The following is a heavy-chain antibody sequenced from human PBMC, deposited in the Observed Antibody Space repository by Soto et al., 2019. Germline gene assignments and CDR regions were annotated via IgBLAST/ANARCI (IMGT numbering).Heavy chain of an antibody. Sequence: SETLSLTCAVSGCSISSGGYSWSGIRHPPGKGLEWIGYIYHSGSTYYNPSLKGRVTISVDRSKNQFSLKLSSVTAADTAVYYCAREGGSSSWYKYYGMDGWGKGNKVTVDS. CDR3: AREGGSSSWYKYYGMDG. CDR1: GCSISSGGYS. CDR2: IYHSGST. J-gene: IGHJ6*04. V-gene: IGHV4-30-2*01. D-gene: IGHD6-13*01.